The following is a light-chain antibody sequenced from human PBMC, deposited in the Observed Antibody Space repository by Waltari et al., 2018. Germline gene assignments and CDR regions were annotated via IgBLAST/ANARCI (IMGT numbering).Light chain of an antibody. V-gene: IGLV2-14*03. CDR1: SSDVGGYNY. Sequence: QSALTQPASVSGSPGQSITISCTGTSSDVGGYNYVPWYQHHPGKAPQLIIYDVSERPSGISYRFSASKSGSTASLTISGLQAEDEADYYCSSYTSTNPLRVFGGGTKLTVL. CDR2: DVS. CDR3: SSYTSTNPLRV. J-gene: IGLJ3*02.